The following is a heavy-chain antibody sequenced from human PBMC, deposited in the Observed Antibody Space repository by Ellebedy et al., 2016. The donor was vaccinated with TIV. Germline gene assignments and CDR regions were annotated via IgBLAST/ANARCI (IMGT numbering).Heavy chain of an antibody. CDR1: GYTFTSYG. CDR2: ISGYNCNT. D-gene: IGHD2-2*02. J-gene: IGHJ5*02. CDR3: ARDRYIKRIARFDP. Sequence: AASVKVPCKASGYTFTSYGISWVRQAPGQGLEWMGWISGYNCNTNYAQKLQGTVTMTTDTSTSTAYMELRSLRSDDTAVYYCARDRYIKRIARFDPWGQGTLVTVSS. V-gene: IGHV1-18*04.